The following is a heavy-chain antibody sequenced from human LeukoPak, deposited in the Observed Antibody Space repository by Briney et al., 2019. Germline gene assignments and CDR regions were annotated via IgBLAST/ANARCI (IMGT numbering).Heavy chain of an antibody. V-gene: IGHV3-23*01. J-gene: IGHJ1*01. CDR1: GFTFNNYA. CDR3: TTTMSLFQN. Sequence: GGSLRLSCAASGFTFNNYAMSWVRQAPGKGLEWVSSISGSGGTTYYADSVKGRFTISRDNSKNTLYLQMNSLRAEDTAVYHCTTTMSLFQNWGQGTLVTVPS. D-gene: IGHD4-17*01. CDR2: ISGSGGTT.